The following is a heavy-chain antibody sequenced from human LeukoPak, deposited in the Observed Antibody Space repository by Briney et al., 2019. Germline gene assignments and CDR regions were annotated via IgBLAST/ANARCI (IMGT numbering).Heavy chain of an antibody. D-gene: IGHD3-10*01. Sequence: PGGSLRLSCAASGFTLSSYSMHWVRQAPGKGLEWVAVISYDGSNKYYAHSVKGRFTISRDTSKNTLYLQMNSLRAEDTAVYYCAGITMVRGVPYGMDVWGQGTTVTVSS. CDR3: AGITMVRGVPYGMDV. CDR2: ISYDGSNK. CDR1: GFTLSSYS. J-gene: IGHJ6*02. V-gene: IGHV3-30-3*01.